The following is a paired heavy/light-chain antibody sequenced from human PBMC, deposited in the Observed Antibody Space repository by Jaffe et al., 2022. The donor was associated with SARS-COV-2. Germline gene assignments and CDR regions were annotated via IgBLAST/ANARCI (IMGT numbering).Heavy chain of an antibody. J-gene: IGHJ4*02. CDR2: IWPDGGTK. V-gene: IGHV3-33*01. D-gene: IGHD4-17*01. CDR1: GFTFSSHG. Sequence: QVHLVESGGGVVQPGRSLRLSCGASGFTFSSHGMHWVRQAPGKGLEWVAVIWPDGGTKYYGDSVRGRFIISRDNSRNTVYLQMNSLTAADTAVYYCTRASGVYGTYDSWGQGTLVTVSS. CDR3: TRASGVYGTYDS.
Light chain of an antibody. J-gene: IGLJ2*01. CDR1: SGHSRNA. CDR3: QTWGSDFMA. V-gene: IGLV4-69*01. CDR2: VNSDGSH. Sequence: QAVLTQSPSASASLGASVKLTCSLSSGHSRNAIAWHQQQPEKGPRYLMEVNSDGSHKKGDGIPDRFSGSSSGAERYLTISSLQSDDEADYYCQTWGSDFMAIGGGTKLTVL.